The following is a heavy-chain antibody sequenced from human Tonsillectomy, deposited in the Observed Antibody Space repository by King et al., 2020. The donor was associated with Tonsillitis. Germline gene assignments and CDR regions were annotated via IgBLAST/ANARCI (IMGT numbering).Heavy chain of an antibody. CDR1: GGSISRGGYY. CDR2: ISYTGST. Sequence: VQLQESGPGLVKPSQTLSLNCTVSGGSISRGGYYWSWIRQHPGQGPEWIAYISYTGSTYHNPSLKSRVTISVDTSKNQFSLRLSSVTAADTAVYYCAGSGATFDYWGPGTLVAVSS. D-gene: IGHD2-15*01. CDR3: AGSGATFDY. J-gene: IGHJ4*02. V-gene: IGHV4-31*03.